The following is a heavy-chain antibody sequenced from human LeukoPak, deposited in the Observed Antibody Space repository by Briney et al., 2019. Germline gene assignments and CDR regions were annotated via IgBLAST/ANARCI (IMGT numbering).Heavy chain of an antibody. CDR2: INNDGSSA. CDR1: GFTFNNYW. J-gene: IGHJ6*02. Sequence: GGSLRLSCAASGFTFNNYWIHWVRQVPGKGLVWVSRINNDGSSASYVDSVKGRFTISRDNAKNTLFLQMNSLRAEGTAVYYCARRGTGHGMDVWGQGTTVIVS. V-gene: IGHV3-74*01. CDR3: ARRGTGHGMDV. D-gene: IGHD1-1*01.